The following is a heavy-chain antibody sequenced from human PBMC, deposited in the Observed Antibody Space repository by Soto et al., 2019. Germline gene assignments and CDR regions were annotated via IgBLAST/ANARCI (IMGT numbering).Heavy chain of an antibody. J-gene: IGHJ4*02. CDR2: IYYSGST. D-gene: IGHD3-22*01. CDR1: GGSISSSSYY. Sequence: LSLTCTVSGGSISSSSYYWGWIRQPPGKGLEWIGSIYYSGSTYYNPSLKSRVTISVDTSKNQFSLKLSTVTAADTAVYYCARQDLVLDSSGRIDYWGQGTLVTVSS. CDR3: ARQDLVLDSSGRIDY. V-gene: IGHV4-39*01.